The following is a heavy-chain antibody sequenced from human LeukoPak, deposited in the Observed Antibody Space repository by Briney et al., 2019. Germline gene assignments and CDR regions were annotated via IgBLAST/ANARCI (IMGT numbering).Heavy chain of an antibody. CDR3: ARGPGITGTAPGLDV. CDR1: GGTFSSYA. CDR2: INAGNGYT. D-gene: IGHD1-7*01. J-gene: IGHJ6*02. V-gene: IGHV1-3*01. Sequence: ASVKVSCKASGGTFSSYAISWVRQAPGQRLEWMGWINAGNGYTKSSQRFQGRVTFTRDTSASTAYMELSSLRSEDTAVYYCARGPGITGTAPGLDVWGQGTTVTVSS.